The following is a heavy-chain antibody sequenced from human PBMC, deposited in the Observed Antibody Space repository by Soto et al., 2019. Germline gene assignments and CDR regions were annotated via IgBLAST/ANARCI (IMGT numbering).Heavy chain of an antibody. CDR2: INAGNGNT. V-gene: IGHV1-3*01. Sequence: ASVKVSCKASGYTFTSYAMHWVRQAPGQRLEWMGWINAGNGNTKYSQKFQGRVTITRDTSASTAYMELSSLRSEDTAVYYCARESPFVADFDIWGQGTMVNVSS. D-gene: IGHD2-21*01. CDR1: GYTFTSYA. CDR3: ARESPFVADFDI. J-gene: IGHJ3*02.